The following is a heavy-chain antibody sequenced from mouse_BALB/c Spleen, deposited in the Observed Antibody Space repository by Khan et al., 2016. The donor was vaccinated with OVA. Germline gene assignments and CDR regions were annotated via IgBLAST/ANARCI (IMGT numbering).Heavy chain of an antibody. Sequence: EVELVESGPGLVKPSQSLSLTCTVTGYSFTSGYGWNWIRQFPGNKLEWMGYISYSGCTNYNPSLKSRISITRDTSKNQFFLQLNSVTTEDTATYYCARTARIKYWGQGTTLTVS. V-gene: IGHV3-2*02. CDR2: ISYSGCT. J-gene: IGHJ2*01. CDR1: GYSFTSGYG. CDR3: ARTARIKY. D-gene: IGHD1-2*01.